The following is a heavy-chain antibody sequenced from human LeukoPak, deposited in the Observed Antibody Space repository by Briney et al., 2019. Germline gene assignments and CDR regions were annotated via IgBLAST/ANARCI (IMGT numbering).Heavy chain of an antibody. CDR3: ARGPNYYDSSGYYSLDY. V-gene: IGHV4-39*07. J-gene: IGHJ4*02. CDR1: GGSISSSSYY. Sequence: SETLSLTCTVSGGSISSSSYYWGWIRQPPGKGLEWIGSFYYSGSTYYNPSLKSRVTISVDRSKNQFSLKLSSVTAADTAVYFCARGPNYYDSSGYYSLDYWGQGTLVTVSS. CDR2: FYYSGST. D-gene: IGHD3-22*01.